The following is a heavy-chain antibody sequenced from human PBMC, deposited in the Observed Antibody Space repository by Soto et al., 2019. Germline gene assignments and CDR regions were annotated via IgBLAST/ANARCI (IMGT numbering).Heavy chain of an antibody. D-gene: IGHD3-22*01. J-gene: IGHJ4*02. CDR2: ISYDGSNK. V-gene: IGHV3-30*03. CDR3: ARELLYYYDSSGYYQDY. CDR1: GFTFSSYG. Sequence: GGSLRLSCAASGFTFSSYGMHWVRQAPGKGLEWVAVISYDGSNKYYADSVKGRFTISRDNSKNTLYLQMNSLRAEDTAVYYCARELLYYYDSSGYYQDYWGQGTLVTVSS.